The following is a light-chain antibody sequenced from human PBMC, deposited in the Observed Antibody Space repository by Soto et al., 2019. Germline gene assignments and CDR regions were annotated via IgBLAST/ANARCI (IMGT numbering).Light chain of an antibody. J-gene: IGKJ4*01. CDR3: QQYHGLPLT. CDR1: QDISNY. V-gene: IGKV1-33*01. Sequence: DIQMTQSPSSLSASLGDTVTITCQASQDISNYLNWYQQRPGKAPQLMISDASDLERGVPSRFSGGGSGTDFTFTINSLQTEDIATYYCQQYHGLPLTFGEGT. CDR2: DAS.